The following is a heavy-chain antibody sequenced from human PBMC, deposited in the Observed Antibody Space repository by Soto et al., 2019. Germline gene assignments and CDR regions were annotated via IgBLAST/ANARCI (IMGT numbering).Heavy chain of an antibody. CDR1: GGSISSGGYY. CDR3: ARGQTLGYCTSTNCPWGY. Sequence: TLSLTCTVSGGSISSGGYYWSWIRQHPGKGLEWIGYIYYSGSTYYNPSLKSRVTISVDTSKNQFSLKLSSVTAADTAMYYCARGQTLGYCTSTNCPWGYWGQGTLVTVSS. V-gene: IGHV4-31*03. CDR2: IYYSGST. J-gene: IGHJ4*02. D-gene: IGHD2-2*01.